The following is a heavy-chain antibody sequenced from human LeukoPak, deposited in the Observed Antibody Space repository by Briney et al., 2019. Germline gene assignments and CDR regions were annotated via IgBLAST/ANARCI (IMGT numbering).Heavy chain of an antibody. CDR2: ISGSGSTI. D-gene: IGHD3-10*01. CDR3: ARVEGFGESNFDY. J-gene: IGHJ4*02. Sequence: GGSLRLSCAASGFTFSSYAMSWVRQASGKGLEWVSAISGSGSTIYYADSVKGRFTISRDNAKNSLYLQMNSLRAEDTAVYYCARVEGFGESNFDYWGQGTLVTVSS. CDR1: GFTFSSYA. V-gene: IGHV3-23*01.